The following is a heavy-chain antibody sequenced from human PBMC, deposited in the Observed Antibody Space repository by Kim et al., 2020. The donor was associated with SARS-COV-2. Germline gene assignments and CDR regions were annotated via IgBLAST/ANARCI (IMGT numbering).Heavy chain of an antibody. V-gene: IGHV3-15*01. J-gene: IGHJ1*01. CDR3: TTDPGDGSGFGPGH. CDR2: ITSKDYGGAA. CDR1: GFTFDNAW. Sequence: GGSLRLSCAASGFTFDNAWMSWVRQAPGEGLEWVGRITSKDYGGAAAFTAPVQGRFSISRDDSKKTVYLQMNSLKTEDTGEYSCTTDPGDGSGFGPGHWG. D-gene: IGHD3-22*01.